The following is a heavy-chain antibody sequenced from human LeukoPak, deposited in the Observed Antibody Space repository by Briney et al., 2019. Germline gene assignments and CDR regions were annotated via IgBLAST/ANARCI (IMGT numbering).Heavy chain of an antibody. J-gene: IGHJ6*03. D-gene: IGHD4-11*01. CDR2: IIPIFGTA. Sequence: SVKVSCKASGGTFSSYAISWVRQAPGQGLEWMGGIIPIFGTANYAQKFQGRVTITTDESTSTAYMELSSLRSEDTAVYYCASSVTTYYYMDVWGKGTTVTVSS. CDR3: ASSVTTYYYMDV. V-gene: IGHV1-69*05. CDR1: GGTFSSYA.